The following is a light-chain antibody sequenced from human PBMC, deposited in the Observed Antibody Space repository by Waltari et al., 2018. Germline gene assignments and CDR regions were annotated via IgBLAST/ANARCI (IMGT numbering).Light chain of an antibody. V-gene: IGKV3-20*01. J-gene: IGKJ1*01. CDR3: QQYVSSLWT. Sequence: DILLTQSPGTLSLSPGERATLSCRASQSVTSTYQVWYQQKPGQAPRLLIYSASNRATGIPDRFSGSGSGTDFTLTISRLEPEYSAVYYCQQYVSSLWTFGQGTKVEIK. CDR2: SAS. CDR1: QSVTSTY.